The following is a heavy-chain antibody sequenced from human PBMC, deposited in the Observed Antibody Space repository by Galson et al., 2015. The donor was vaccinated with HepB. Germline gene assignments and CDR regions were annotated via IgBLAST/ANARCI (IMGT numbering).Heavy chain of an antibody. CDR2: ISGSGGTT. J-gene: IGHJ6*02. D-gene: IGHD2-2*01. CDR3: ARRMSNVVVVSAAIYYYGMDV. Sequence: SLRLSCAASGFTFSSYAMSWVRQAPGTGLEWVSTISGSGGTTYYADSVKGRFTISRDNSKNTLYLQMGSLRAEDTAVYYCARRMSNVVVVSAAIYYYGMDVWGQGATVTVSS. CDR1: GFTFSSYA. V-gene: IGHV3-23*01.